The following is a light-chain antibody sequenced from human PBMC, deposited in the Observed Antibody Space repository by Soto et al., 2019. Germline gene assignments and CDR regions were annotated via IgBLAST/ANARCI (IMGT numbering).Light chain of an antibody. CDR1: QGISSY. Sequence: IQLTQSTSSLSAXVGDXVTIXXRASQGISSYLAWYQQKPGKVPKLLIYAASTLQSGVPSRFSGSGSGTEFTLTISSLQPEDFATYYCQQLNSYPITFGQGTRMEI. J-gene: IGKJ5*01. CDR3: QQLNSYPIT. CDR2: AAS. V-gene: IGKV1-9*01.